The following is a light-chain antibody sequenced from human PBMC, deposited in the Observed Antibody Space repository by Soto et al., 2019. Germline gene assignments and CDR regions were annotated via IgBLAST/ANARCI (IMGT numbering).Light chain of an antibody. CDR3: QHYNSYSEA. J-gene: IGKJ1*01. Sequence: DIQMTKSPSTLSGSVGDRVTITCRASQTISSWLAWCQQKPGKAPKLLIYKASTLKSGVPSRFSGSGSGTEFTLTISSLQPDDFATYYCQHYNSYSEAFGQGTKVDIK. CDR1: QTISSW. CDR2: KAS. V-gene: IGKV1-5*03.